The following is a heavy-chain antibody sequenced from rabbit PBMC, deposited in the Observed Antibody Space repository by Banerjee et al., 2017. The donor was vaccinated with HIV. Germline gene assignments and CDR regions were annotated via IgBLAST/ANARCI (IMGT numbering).Heavy chain of an antibody. Sequence: QLKESGGGLVQPGGSLKLSCKASGFDFSSYGISWVRQAPGKGLEWIGYNDPVFGSTYYASWVNGRFTISSHNAQNTLYLQLNSLTAADTATYFCARSVSGNYDLWGPGTLVTVS. CDR1: GFDFSSYG. D-gene: IGHD1-1*01. V-gene: IGHV1S7*01. CDR2: NDPVFGST. J-gene: IGHJ6*01. CDR3: ARSVSGNYDL.